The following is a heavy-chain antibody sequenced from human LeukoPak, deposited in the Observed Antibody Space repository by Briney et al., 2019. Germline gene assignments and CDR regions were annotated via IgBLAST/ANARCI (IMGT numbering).Heavy chain of an antibody. CDR2: ISYDGSNK. J-gene: IGHJ4*02. CDR1: GFTFSSYA. Sequence: GGSLRLSCAASGFTFSSYAMHWVRQAPGKGLEWVAVISYDGSNKYYADSVKGRFPISRDNSKNTLYLQMNSLRAEDTAVYYCARDDSTYGDYGSGYDYWGQGTLVTVSS. V-gene: IGHV3-30-3*01. CDR3: ARDDSTYGDYGSGYDY. D-gene: IGHD4-17*01.